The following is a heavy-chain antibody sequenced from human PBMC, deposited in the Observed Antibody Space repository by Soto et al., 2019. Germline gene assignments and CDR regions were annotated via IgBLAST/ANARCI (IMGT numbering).Heavy chain of an antibody. D-gene: IGHD6-6*01. CDR1: GYTFSSYG. CDR2: ISGYNGNT. Sequence: QVQLVQSGAEVKKPGASVKVSCKASGYTFSSYGISWVRQAPGQGLEWMGWISGYNGNTNYAQTVQGRVTMTTDPSTTTGYMELRSLRSDDTAVYYCARKSSSSSWFDPWGQETLVTVSS. V-gene: IGHV1-18*01. CDR3: ARKSSSSSWFDP. J-gene: IGHJ5*02.